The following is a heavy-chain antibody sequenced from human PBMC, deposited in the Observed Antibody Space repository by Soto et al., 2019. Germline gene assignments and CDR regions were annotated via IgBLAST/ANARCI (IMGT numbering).Heavy chain of an antibody. CDR2: FDPEDGET. J-gene: IGHJ4*02. V-gene: IGHV1-24*01. CDR3: AAVGSGSYYPFDY. Sequence: ASVKVSCKVSGYTLTELSMHWVRQAPGKGLEWMGGFDPEDGETIYAQKFQGRVTITADESTSTAYMELSSLRSEDTAVYYCAAVGSGSYYPFDYWGQGTLVTVSS. D-gene: IGHD3-10*01. CDR1: GYTLTELS.